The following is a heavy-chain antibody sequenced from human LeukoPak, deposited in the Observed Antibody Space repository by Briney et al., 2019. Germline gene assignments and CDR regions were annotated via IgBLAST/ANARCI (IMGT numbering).Heavy chain of an antibody. V-gene: IGHV4-39*01. CDR2: IYYSGST. Sequence: SETLSLTCTVPGGSISSSSYYWGWIRQPPGKGLEWIGSIYYSGSTYYNPSLKSRVTISVDTSKNQFSLKLSSVTAADTAVYYCARQVGSSYYYYYYGMDVWGQGTTVTVSS. CDR1: GGSISSSSYY. CDR3: ARQVGSSYYYYYYGMDV. D-gene: IGHD6-25*01. J-gene: IGHJ6*02.